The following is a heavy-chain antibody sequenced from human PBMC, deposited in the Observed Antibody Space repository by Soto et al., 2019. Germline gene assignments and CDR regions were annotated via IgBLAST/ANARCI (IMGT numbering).Heavy chain of an antibody. Sequence: QVQLVQSGAEVKKPGASVKVSCKASGYTFTSYYMHWVRQAPGQGLEGIGIINPSGGSTSYAQKFLGRFTVTRATSRSTVYMELSSLRSEDTAVYYCARKVGATVSPFDYWGQGTPVTVAS. CDR3: ARKVGATVSPFDY. V-gene: IGHV1-46*01. CDR1: GYTFTSYY. CDR2: INPSGGST. D-gene: IGHD1-26*01. J-gene: IGHJ4*02.